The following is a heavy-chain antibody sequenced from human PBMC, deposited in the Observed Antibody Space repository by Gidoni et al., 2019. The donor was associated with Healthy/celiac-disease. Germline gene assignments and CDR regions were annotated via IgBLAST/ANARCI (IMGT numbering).Heavy chain of an antibody. D-gene: IGHD3-10*01. Sequence: EVQLVESGGGLIQPGGSLRLSCSASGFTVSRTYMSWVRQAPGKGLEWVSVIYSGGSTYYADSVKGRFTISRDNSKNTLYLQMGSLRAEDTAVYYCARGGGLLWFGELPLHFDYWGQGTLVTVSS. V-gene: IGHV3-53*01. J-gene: IGHJ4*02. CDR3: ARGGGLLWFGELPLHFDY. CDR1: GFTVSRTY. CDR2: IYSGGST.